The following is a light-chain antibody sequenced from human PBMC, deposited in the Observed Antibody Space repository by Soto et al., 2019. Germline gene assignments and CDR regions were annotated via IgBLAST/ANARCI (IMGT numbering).Light chain of an antibody. J-gene: IGKJ2*01. CDR2: AAS. V-gene: IGKV3-20*01. CDR3: LQYGNSAYT. Sequence: ELVLTQSPCTLSLSPGESVTLSCRASQSVTNNNLAWFQQKPGQAPRLLIHAASTRAVGIPDRFSGSGSGTDFTLAISRLEPEDFAVFYCLQYGNSAYTFGQGTKLEMK. CDR1: QSVTNNN.